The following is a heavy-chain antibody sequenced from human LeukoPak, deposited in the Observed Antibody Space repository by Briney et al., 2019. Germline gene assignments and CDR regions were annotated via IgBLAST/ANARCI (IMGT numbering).Heavy chain of an antibody. CDR3: ARVSLSSSWNPYYFDC. CDR2: IYHSGGT. D-gene: IGHD6-13*01. CDR1: GYSISSGYY. V-gene: IGHV4-38-2*02. J-gene: IGHJ4*02. Sequence: SETLSLTCTVSGYSISSGYYWGWIRQPPGKGLEWIGSIYHSGGTYYNPSLKSRVTISVDTSKNQFSLKLSSVTAADTAVYYCARVSLSSSWNPYYFDCWGQGTLVTVSS.